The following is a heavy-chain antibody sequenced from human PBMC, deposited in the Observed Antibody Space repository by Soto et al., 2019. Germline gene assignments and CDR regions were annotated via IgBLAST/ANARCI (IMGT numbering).Heavy chain of an antibody. J-gene: IGHJ3*02. CDR3: AREFDYYDRSGYYAPDAFDI. D-gene: IGHD3-22*01. CDR2: ISYDGSNK. V-gene: IGHV3-30-3*01. Sequence: PGGSLRLSCAASGFTFSSYAMHWVRQAPGKGLEWVAVISYDGSNKYYADSVKGRFTISRDNSKNTLYLQMNSLRAEDTAVYYCAREFDYYDRSGYYAPDAFDIWGQGTMVTVSS. CDR1: GFTFSSYA.